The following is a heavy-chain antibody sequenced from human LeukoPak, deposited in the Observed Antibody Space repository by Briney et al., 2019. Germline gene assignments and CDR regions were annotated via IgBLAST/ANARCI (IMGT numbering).Heavy chain of an antibody. V-gene: IGHV1-2*02. J-gene: IGHJ5*02. D-gene: IGHD2-15*01. CDR2: INPNSGGT. CDR3: ARDRCFIVVDP. CDR1: GYTFTGYY. Sequence: AASVKVSCKASGYTFTGYYMHWVRQAPGQGLEWMGWINPNSGGTNYAQKFQGRVTMTRDRSISTAYMELSRLRSDDTAVYYCARDRCFIVVDPWGQGTLVTVSS.